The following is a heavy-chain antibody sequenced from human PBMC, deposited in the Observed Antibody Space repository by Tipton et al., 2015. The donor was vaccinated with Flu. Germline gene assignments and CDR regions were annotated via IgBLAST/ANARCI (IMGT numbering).Heavy chain of an antibody. Sequence: GLVKPSETLSLTCTVSGYSMRSDYFLGWIRQPPGKGLEWIGNIHYSGSPHYNPSLKSRVTISIDTSKHQFSLRLRSVTAADTAVYYCARRDYSNYVSVPRNRYVPRGQEALVTVTS. CDR1: GYSMRSDYF. V-gene: IGHV4-38-2*02. CDR2: IHYSGSP. D-gene: IGHD4-11*01. J-gene: IGHJ5*02. CDR3: ARRDYSNYVSVPRNRYVP.